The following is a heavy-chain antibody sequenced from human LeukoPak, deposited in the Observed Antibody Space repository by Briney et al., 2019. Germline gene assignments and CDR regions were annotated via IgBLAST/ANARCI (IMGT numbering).Heavy chain of an antibody. CDR3: ARVAVAGTIDY. J-gene: IGHJ4*02. CDR2: IYYSGST. CDR1: GGSISSSSYY. D-gene: IGHD6-19*01. Sequence: SETLSLTCTVSGGSISSSSYYWGWLRQPPGRGLEWLGSIYYSGSTYYNPSLKSRVTISVDTSKIQFSLKLSSVTAADTAVYYCARVAVAGTIDYWGQGTLVTVSS. V-gene: IGHV4-39*01.